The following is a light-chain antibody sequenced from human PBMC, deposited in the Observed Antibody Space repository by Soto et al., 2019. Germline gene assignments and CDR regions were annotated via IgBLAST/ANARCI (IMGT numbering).Light chain of an antibody. J-gene: IGLJ2*01. CDR1: SSDVGGYDY. CDR2: EVS. Sequence: QSALAQPASVSGSPGQSITISCTGASSDVGGYDYVSWYQHHPGKAPKLLIYEVSNRPSGVSNRFSGSKSGNTAALTISGLHAEDDADYYCSSSTSSSTLFGGGTK. CDR3: SSSTSSSTL. V-gene: IGLV2-14*01.